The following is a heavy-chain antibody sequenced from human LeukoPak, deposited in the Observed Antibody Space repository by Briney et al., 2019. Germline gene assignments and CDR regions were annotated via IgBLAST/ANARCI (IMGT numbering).Heavy chain of an antibody. CDR2: VYYRGIT. J-gene: IGHJ6*03. Sequence: SETLSLTCTVSGGSISSGSYYWSWIRQPPVKGLEWIGNVYYRGITYYNPSLKSRVTISIDTSKSQISLNLNSVTAADTAVYYCARVVSANYYHYIDVWGKGTTITVSS. D-gene: IGHD2-21*01. V-gene: IGHV4-39*07. CDR3: ARVVSANYYHYIDV. CDR1: GGSISSGSYY.